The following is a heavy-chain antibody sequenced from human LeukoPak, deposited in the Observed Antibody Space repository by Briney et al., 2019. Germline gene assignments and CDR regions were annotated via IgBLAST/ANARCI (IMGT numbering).Heavy chain of an antibody. V-gene: IGHV7-4-1*02. Sequence: ASVKVSCKSSGYTFTSYAMNWVRQAPGQGLEWMGWINTNTGNPTYAQGFTGRFVFSLDTSVSTAYLQISSLKAEDTAVYYCARDHSSSWYQYWFDPWGQGTLVTVSS. J-gene: IGHJ5*02. D-gene: IGHD6-13*01. CDR3: ARDHSSSWYQYWFDP. CDR1: GYTFTSYA. CDR2: INTNTGNP.